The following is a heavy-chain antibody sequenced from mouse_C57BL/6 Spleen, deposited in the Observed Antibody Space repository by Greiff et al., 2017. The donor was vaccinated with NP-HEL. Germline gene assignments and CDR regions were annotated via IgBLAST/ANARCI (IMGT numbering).Heavy chain of an antibody. J-gene: IGHJ3*01. Sequence: QVQLQQPGAELVKPGASVKVSCKASGYTFTSYWMHWVKQRPIQGLEWIGNIDPSDSETHYNQKFKDKATLTVDKSSSTAYMQLSSLTSEDSAVYYCARGMGYDYFAYWGQGTLVTVSA. D-gene: IGHD2-4*01. CDR1: GYTFTSYW. V-gene: IGHV1-52*01. CDR3: ARGMGYDYFAY. CDR2: IDPSDSET.